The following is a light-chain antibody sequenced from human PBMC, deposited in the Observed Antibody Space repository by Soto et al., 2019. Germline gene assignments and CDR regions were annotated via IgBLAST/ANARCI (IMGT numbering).Light chain of an antibody. CDR2: GAS. V-gene: IGKV3-20*01. CDR1: QNITSNY. J-gene: IGKJ2*01. CDR3: QQYESSPT. Sequence: EIVLTQSPGTLSLSPGERATLSCRASQNITSNYLAWYQQKPGQAPRLLISGASSRATGIPGRFSGSGSGTDFILTISRLEPEDFAVYCCQQYESSPTFGQGTKVDIK.